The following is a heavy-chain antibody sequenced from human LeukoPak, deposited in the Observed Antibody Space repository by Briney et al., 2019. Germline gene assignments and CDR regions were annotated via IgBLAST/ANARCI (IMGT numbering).Heavy chain of an antibody. V-gene: IGHV4-59*11. Sequence: PSETLSLTCTVSGGSISVHYWSWIRQSPGTGLEWIGYMYSGGGTNYNPSLNSRVTISVDMSKNQFSLKLTSVTAADTAIYYCARLHASRAEEFDPWGQGTLVTVSS. CDR2: MYSGGGT. CDR1: GGSISVHY. D-gene: IGHD3-16*01. J-gene: IGHJ5*02. CDR3: ARLHASRAEEFDP.